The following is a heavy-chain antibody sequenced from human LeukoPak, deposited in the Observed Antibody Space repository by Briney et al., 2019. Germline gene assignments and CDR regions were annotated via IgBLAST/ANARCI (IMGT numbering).Heavy chain of an antibody. Sequence: GGSLRLSCAASGFSFSSYSMNWVRQAPGKGLEWVSYISSSSSTIYYADSVKSRFTISRDNAKNSLYLQMNSLRAEDTAVYYCARGFYDFWSGYYTYYYYYYMDVWGKGTTVTVSS. CDR2: ISSSSSTI. CDR3: ARGFYDFWSGYYTYYYYYYMDV. D-gene: IGHD3-3*01. V-gene: IGHV3-48*04. J-gene: IGHJ6*03. CDR1: GFSFSSYS.